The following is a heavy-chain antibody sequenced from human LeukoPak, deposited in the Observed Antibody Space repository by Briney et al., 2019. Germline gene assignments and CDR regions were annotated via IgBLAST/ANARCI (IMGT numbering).Heavy chain of an antibody. Sequence: SQTLSLTCTVSGVSINSGDYYWSWIRQPPGKGLEWIGYISYNGRTFYNPSLNSRLTISVDTSKNHFSLKLTSVTAADMAVYYCARRLGGNGGLDYWGQGILVTVSS. V-gene: IGHV4-30-4*08. CDR2: ISYNGRT. D-gene: IGHD4-23*01. CDR3: ARRLGGNGGLDY. J-gene: IGHJ4*02. CDR1: GVSINSGDYY.